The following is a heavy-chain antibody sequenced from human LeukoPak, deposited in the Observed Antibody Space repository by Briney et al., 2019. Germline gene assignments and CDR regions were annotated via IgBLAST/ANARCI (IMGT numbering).Heavy chain of an antibody. J-gene: IGHJ4*02. CDR2: ISSSGSTI. D-gene: IGHD1-14*01. V-gene: IGHV3-48*01. Sequence: GGSLRLSCAASGFTFSSYDMNWVRQAPGKGLEWVSYISSSGSTIYYADSVKGRFTISRDNSKNTLYLHINSLRAEDTAVYYCAKDNPLDYWGQGTLVIVSS. CDR3: AKDNPLDY. CDR1: GFTFSSYD.